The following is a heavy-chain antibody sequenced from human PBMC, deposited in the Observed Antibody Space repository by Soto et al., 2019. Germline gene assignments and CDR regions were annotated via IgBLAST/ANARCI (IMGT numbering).Heavy chain of an antibody. J-gene: IGHJ5*02. CDR3: ARAGLMVVAATDWFDP. CDR2: IIPIFGTA. V-gene: IGHV1-69*13. CDR1: GGTFSSYA. Sequence: SVKVSCKASGGTFSSYAISWVRQAPGQGLEWMGGIIPIFGTANYAQKFQGRVTITADESTSTAYMELSSLRSEDTAVYYCARAGLMVVAATDWFDPWGQGTLVTVSS. D-gene: IGHD2-15*01.